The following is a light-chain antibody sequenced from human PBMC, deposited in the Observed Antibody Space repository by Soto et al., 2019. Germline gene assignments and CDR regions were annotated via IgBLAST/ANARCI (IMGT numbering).Light chain of an antibody. Sequence: EIVLTQSPGTLSLSPGERATLSCRASQSVTSSSLAWYQQKPGQAPRLLIYGASSRATAIPDRFSGSGSGTDFTLTISRLEPEEFAVYYCQQDGSSPFTFGGGTKVESK. CDR2: GAS. CDR1: QSVTSSS. V-gene: IGKV3-20*01. J-gene: IGKJ4*01. CDR3: QQDGSSPFT.